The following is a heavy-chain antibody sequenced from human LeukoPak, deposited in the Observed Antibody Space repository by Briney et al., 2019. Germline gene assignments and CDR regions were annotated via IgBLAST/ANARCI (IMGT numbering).Heavy chain of an antibody. J-gene: IGHJ4*02. CDR1: GFTFSSYA. D-gene: IGHD1-26*01. V-gene: IGHV3-23*01. Sequence: GGSLRLSCAASGFTFSSYAMSWVRQAPGKGLEWVSAISGSGGSTYYADSVKGRFTISRDSAKNLLYLQMNSLRVEDTAVYYCARDRISGSYNYWGQGTQVTVSS. CDR2: ISGSGGST. CDR3: ARDRISGSYNY.